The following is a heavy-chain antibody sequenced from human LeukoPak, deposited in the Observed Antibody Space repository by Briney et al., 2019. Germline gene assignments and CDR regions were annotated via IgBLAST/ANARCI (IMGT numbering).Heavy chain of an antibody. CDR2: ISAYNGNT. Sequence: ASVKVCCKASGYTFTSYGISWVGQAPGQGLEWMGWISAYNGNTNYAQKLQGRVTMTTDTSTSTAYMELRSLRSDDTAVYYCARLKTRPPRGFDPWGQGTLVTASS. V-gene: IGHV1-18*01. CDR1: GYTFTSYG. CDR3: ARLKTRPPRGFDP. D-gene: IGHD3-10*01. J-gene: IGHJ5*02.